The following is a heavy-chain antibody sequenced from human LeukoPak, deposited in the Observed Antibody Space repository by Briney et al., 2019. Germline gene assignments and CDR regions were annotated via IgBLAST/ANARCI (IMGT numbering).Heavy chain of an antibody. V-gene: IGHV3-30*03. CDR2: ISYDGSYK. J-gene: IGHJ4*02. CDR1: EFTFSTYG. Sequence: GGSLKLSCAASEFTFSTYGMHWVRQAPGKGLEWVAVISYDGSYKFYADSVKGRFTISRDNSKNTLYLQMNSLRAEDTAVYYCAREGIAAAGIYYFDYWGQGTLDTVSS. CDR3: AREGIAAAGIYYFDY. D-gene: IGHD6-13*01.